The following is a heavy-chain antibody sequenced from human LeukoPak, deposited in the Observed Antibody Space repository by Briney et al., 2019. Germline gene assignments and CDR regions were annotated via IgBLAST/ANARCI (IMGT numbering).Heavy chain of an antibody. CDR1: GGSISSYY. J-gene: IGHJ6*02. D-gene: IGHD3-22*01. V-gene: IGHV4-59*08. CDR3: ARHAEYYYDSSGLFYGMDV. Sequence: SETLSLTCTVSGGSISSYYWSWIRQPPGKGLEWIGYIYYSGSTNYNPSLKSQVTISVDTSKNQFSLKLSSVTAADTAVYYCARHAEYYYDSSGLFYGMDVWGQGTTVTVSS. CDR2: IYYSGST.